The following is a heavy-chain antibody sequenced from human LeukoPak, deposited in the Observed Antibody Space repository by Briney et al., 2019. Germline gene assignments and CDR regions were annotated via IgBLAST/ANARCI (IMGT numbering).Heavy chain of an antibody. V-gene: IGHV1-24*01. CDR2: FDPEDGET. Sequence: ASVKVSCKVSGYTLTELSMHWVRQAPGKGLEWMGGFDPEDGETIYAQKFQGRVTMTEDISTDTAYMELSSLRSEDTAVYYCATAQVDIVATAPAYWGQGTLVTVSS. J-gene: IGHJ4*02. CDR3: ATAQVDIVATAPAY. CDR1: GYTLTELS. D-gene: IGHD5-12*01.